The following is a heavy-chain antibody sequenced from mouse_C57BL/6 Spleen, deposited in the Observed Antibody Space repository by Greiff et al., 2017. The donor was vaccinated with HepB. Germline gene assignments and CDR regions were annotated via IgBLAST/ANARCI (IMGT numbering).Heavy chain of an antibody. CDR2: ISSGGDYI. D-gene: IGHD3-2*02. V-gene: IGHV5-9-1*02. CDR1: GFTFSSYA. CDR3: TRDRGAQATSYYAMDY. J-gene: IGHJ4*01. Sequence: EVKLVESGEGLVKPGGSLKLSCAASGFTFSSYAMSWVRQTPEKRLEWVAYISSGGDYIYYADTVKGRFTISRDNARNTLYLQMSSLKSEDTAMYYCTRDRGAQATSYYAMDYWGQGTSVTVSS.